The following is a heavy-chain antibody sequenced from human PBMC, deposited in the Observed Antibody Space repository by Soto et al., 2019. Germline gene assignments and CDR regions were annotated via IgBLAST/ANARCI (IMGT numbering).Heavy chain of an antibody. CDR1: SYTFTSYK. CDR3: ALGNEGGFDN. D-gene: IGHD1-1*01. CDR2: ISASTGNS. V-gene: IGHV1-18*03. J-gene: IGHJ4*02. Sequence: QVQVVQSGPEVKKPGASVKVSCRSSSYTFTSYKINWVRQSPGQGLEWMGWISASTGNSYYAQSFQDRITMTTDTAMGTAYLGPRSLSADDMAVYFCALGNEGGFDNWGQGAVVTVSS.